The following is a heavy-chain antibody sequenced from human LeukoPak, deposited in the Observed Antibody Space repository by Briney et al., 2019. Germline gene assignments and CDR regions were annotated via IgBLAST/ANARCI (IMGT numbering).Heavy chain of an antibody. J-gene: IGHJ4*02. CDR3: ARDGRNYSSSWVYYFDY. D-gene: IGHD6-13*01. CDR1: GGTFSSYA. V-gene: IGHV1-69*05. CDR2: IIPIFGTA. Sequence: SVKVSCKASGGTFSSYAISWVRQAPGQGLEWMGGIIPIFGTAIYAQKFQGRVTIATDESTSTAYMELSSLRSEDTAVYYCARDGRNYSSSWVYYFDYWGQGTLVTVSS.